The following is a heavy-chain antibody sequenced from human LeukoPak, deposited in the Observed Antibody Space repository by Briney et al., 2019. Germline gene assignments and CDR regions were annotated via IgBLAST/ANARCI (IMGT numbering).Heavy chain of an antibody. D-gene: IGHD6-13*01. CDR1: GYTFTSYG. CDR2: ISAYNGNT. V-gene: IGHV1-18*01. Sequence: GASVKVSCKASGYTFTSYGISWVRQAPGQGPEWMGWISAYNGNTNYAQKLQGRVTMTTDTSTSTAYMELRSLRSDDTAVYYCAKDPKRLWYLPTWFDPWGQGTLVTVSS. J-gene: IGHJ5*02. CDR3: AKDPKRLWYLPTWFDP.